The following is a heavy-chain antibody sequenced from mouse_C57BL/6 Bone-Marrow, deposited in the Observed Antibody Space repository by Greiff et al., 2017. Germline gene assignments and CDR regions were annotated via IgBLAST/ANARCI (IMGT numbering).Heavy chain of an antibody. Sequence: DVMLVEPEGGLVQPGSSMKLSCTASGFTFSDYYMAWVRQVPEKGLEWVANINYDGSSTYYLDSLKSRFIISRDNAKNILYLQMSSLKSEDTSTYYCARVDYGSSYFYAMDYWGQGTSVTVSS. CDR3: ARVDYGSSYFYAMDY. CDR1: GFTFSDYY. CDR2: INYDGSST. V-gene: IGHV5-16*01. D-gene: IGHD1-1*01. J-gene: IGHJ4*01.